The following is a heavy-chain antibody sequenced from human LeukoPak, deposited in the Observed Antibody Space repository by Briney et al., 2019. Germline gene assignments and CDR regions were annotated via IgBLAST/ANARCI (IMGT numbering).Heavy chain of an antibody. J-gene: IGHJ4*02. CDR3: ARLLTTVRVFDY. Sequence: PSETLSLTCAVYGGSFSGYYWSWIRQPPGKGLEWIGEINHSGSTNYNPSLKSRVTMSVDTSKNRFSLKLSSVTAADTAVYYCARLLTTVRVFDYWGQGTLVTVSS. D-gene: IGHD4-17*01. CDR1: GGSFSGYY. V-gene: IGHV4-34*01. CDR2: INHSGST.